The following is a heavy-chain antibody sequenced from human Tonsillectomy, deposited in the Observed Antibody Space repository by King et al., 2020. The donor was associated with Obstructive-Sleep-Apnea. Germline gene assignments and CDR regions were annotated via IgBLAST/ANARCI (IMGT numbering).Heavy chain of an antibody. V-gene: IGHV3-21*01. CDR2: ISSSSSYI. D-gene: IGHD3-10*01. CDR3: ARETFTMVRGVTTKTFDY. Sequence: VQLVESGGGLVKPGGSLRLSCAASGFTFSSYSMNWVRQAPGKGLEWVSSISSSSSYIYYADSVKGRFTISRDNAKNSLYLQMNSLRAEDTAWYYCARETFTMVRGVTTKTFDYWGQGTLVTVSS. CDR1: GFTFSSYS. J-gene: IGHJ4*02.